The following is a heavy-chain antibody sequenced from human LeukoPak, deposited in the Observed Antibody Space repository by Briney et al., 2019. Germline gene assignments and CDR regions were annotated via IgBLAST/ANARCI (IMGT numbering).Heavy chain of an antibody. J-gene: IGHJ6*03. D-gene: IGHD2-2*01. CDR1: GYSISSGYY. CDR2: IYYSGST. V-gene: IGHV4-38-2*02. Sequence: SETLSLTCNVSGYSISSGYYWGWIRQPPGKGLEWIGSIYYSGSTYYNPSLKSRLTISVDTSKNQFSLKLNSLTAADTAVYYCVRDMHDYYYFYMDVWGKGTTVSVSS. CDR3: VRDMHDYYYFYMDV.